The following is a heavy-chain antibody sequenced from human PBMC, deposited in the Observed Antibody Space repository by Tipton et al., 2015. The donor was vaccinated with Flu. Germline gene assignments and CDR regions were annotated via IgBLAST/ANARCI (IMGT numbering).Heavy chain of an antibody. CDR2: IYYSGST. Sequence: TLSLTCTVSGGSISSYYWSWIRQPPGKGLEWIGYIYYSGSTNYNPSLKSRVTISVDTSKNQFSLKLGSVTAADTAVYYCARDRSYSGYDYWGQGTLVTVSS. CDR3: ARDRSYSGYDY. V-gene: IGHV4-59*01. D-gene: IGHD5-12*01. J-gene: IGHJ4*02. CDR1: GGSISSYY.